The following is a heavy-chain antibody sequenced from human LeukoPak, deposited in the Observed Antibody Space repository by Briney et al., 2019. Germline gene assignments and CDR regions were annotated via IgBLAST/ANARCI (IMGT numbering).Heavy chain of an antibody. Sequence: GGSLRLSCAASGFTFNTYSMNWVRQAPGKGLEWVSSISSSSSYIYYADSVKGRFTISRDNAKNSLYLQMNSLRAEDTAVYYCARDQEQWLARPAFAGLDYWGQGTLVTVST. CDR2: ISSSSSYI. CDR1: GFTFNTYS. CDR3: ARDQEQWLARPAFAGLDY. D-gene: IGHD6-19*01. V-gene: IGHV3-21*01. J-gene: IGHJ4*02.